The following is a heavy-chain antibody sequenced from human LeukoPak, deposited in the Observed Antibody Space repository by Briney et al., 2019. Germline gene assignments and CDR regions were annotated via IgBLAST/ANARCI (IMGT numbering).Heavy chain of an antibody. CDR2: INPNSGGT. J-gene: IGHJ4*02. V-gene: IGHV1-2*06. CDR1: GYTFTGYY. CDR3: ARDDTEVSFDY. Sequence: ASVKVSCKASGYTFTGYYMHWVRQAPGQGLEWIGRINPNSGGTNYAQKFQGRVTMTRDTSISTAYMELSRLRSDDTAVYYCARDDTEVSFDYWGQGTLVTVSS.